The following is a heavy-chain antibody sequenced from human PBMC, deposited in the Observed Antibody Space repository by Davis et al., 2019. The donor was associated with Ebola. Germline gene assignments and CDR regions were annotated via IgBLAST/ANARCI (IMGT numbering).Heavy chain of an antibody. D-gene: IGHD2-21*01. V-gene: IGHV3-9*01. CDR3: AAKCGGDCQVAFDI. CDR2: ISWNSGSI. J-gene: IGHJ3*02. Sequence: SLKISCAASGFTFDDYAMHWVRQAPGKDLEWVSGISWNSGSIGYANSVKGRFTISRDNAKNSLYLQMNSLRAEDTAVYYCAAKCGGDCQVAFDIWGQGTMVTVSS. CDR1: GFTFDDYA.